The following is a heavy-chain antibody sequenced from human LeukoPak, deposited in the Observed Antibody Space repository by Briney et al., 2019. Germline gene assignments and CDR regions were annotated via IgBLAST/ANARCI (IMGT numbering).Heavy chain of an antibody. CDR2: IYYSGST. J-gene: IGHJ3*02. D-gene: IGHD3-16*02. V-gene: IGHV4-39*02. Sequence: SETLSLTCTVSGGSIRSSNYYWGWIRQPPGKGLEWIGNIYYSGSTYYNPSLKSRVTISLDTSKNQFSLKLSSVTAADTAVYYCAREIGGDVWGSYRPDAFDIWGQGTMVTVSS. CDR3: AREIGGDVWGSYRPDAFDI. CDR1: GGSIRSSNYY.